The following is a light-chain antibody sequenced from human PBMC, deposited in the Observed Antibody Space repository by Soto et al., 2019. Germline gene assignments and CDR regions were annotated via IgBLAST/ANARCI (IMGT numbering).Light chain of an antibody. CDR3: QKYYNLPVT. J-gene: IGKJ2*01. CDR2: GAS. CDR1: QSVSSG. Sequence: EIVMTQSPATLSVSPGERATLSCRASQSVSSGLVWYQRKPGQAPRLLIYGASTRATGIQDSFSGSGSGTEFTLPISSLQSEDFAVYFCQKYYNLPVTFGQGTKLEIK. V-gene: IGKV3-15*01.